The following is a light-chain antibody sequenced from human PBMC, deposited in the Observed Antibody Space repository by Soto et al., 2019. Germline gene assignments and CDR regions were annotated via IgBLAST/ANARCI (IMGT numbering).Light chain of an antibody. Sequence: DIQMTQSPSSLSASVGDRVTITCRSSQSIRSYLSWYQQKPGKAPKLLINVASTLQSGVPSRFSGSGSGTEFTPPISSLQSEDFAIYYCQQYNNWPPITLGQGTRLEI. V-gene: IGKV1-39*01. CDR2: VAS. J-gene: IGKJ5*01. CDR1: QSIRSY. CDR3: QQYNNWPPIT.